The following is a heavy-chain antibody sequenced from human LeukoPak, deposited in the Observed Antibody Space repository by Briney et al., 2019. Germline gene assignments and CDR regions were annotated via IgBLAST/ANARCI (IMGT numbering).Heavy chain of an antibody. Sequence: SETLSLTCTVSGGSISSYYWSWIRQPAGEGLEWIGRIYTSGSTNYNPSLKSRVTMSVDTSKNQFSLKRRCVTAADTAVYYCALEGRVTAGFPVFDGWGQGTLVTVSS. CDR1: GGSISSYY. CDR3: ALEGRVTAGFPVFDG. CDR2: IYTSGST. J-gene: IGHJ5*02. V-gene: IGHV4-4*07. D-gene: IGHD3-10*01.